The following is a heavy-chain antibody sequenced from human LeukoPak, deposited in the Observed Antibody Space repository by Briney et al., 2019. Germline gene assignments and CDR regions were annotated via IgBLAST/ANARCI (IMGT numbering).Heavy chain of an antibody. J-gene: IGHJ4*02. V-gene: IGHV3-53*01. CDR1: GLTFTTND. Sequence: GGSLRLSCTASGLTFTTNDMAWVRQAPGKGLEWVSVLYSDGNTKYADSVQGRFTISRDNSKNTLYLEMNSLSPDDTAVHYCARGVEPLAANTLAYWGQGTLVTVSS. CDR3: ARGVEPLAANTLAY. D-gene: IGHD1-14*01. CDR2: LYSDGNT.